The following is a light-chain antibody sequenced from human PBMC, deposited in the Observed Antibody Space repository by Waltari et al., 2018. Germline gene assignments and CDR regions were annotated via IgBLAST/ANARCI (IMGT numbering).Light chain of an antibody. J-gene: IGLJ2*01. V-gene: IGLV2-14*03. Sequence: QSALTHPASAPGSPGQSIPIACPGSTRAIGDYDYVSWHQQYPGKAPKFIIYDVSRRPSGVSDRFSGSKSGNTASLTISGLQVEDEADYYCCSYASGNSVIFGGGTRVTVL. CDR1: TRAIGDYDY. CDR2: DVS. CDR3: CSYASGNSVI.